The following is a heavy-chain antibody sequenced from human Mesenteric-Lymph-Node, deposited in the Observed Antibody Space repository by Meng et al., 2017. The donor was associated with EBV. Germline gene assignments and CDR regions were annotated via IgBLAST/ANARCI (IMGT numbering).Heavy chain of an antibody. J-gene: IGHJ5*02. CDR3: AKVDGSGRSNWFDP. V-gene: IGHV4-4*02. D-gene: IGHD3-10*01. CDR2: IFHSGTN. CDR1: GGAISSYNW. Sequence: LLGAGSGCVKPSGTLSLTCAVSGGAISSYNWWSWVRQTPGKGLEWIGEIFHSGTNNNNPSLRSRLTLSVDKSKNQFSLRLSSVTAADTAVYYCAKVDGSGRSNWFDPWGQGTLVTVSS.